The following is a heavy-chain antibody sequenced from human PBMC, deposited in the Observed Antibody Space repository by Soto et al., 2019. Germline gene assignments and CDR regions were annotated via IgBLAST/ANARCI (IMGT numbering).Heavy chain of an antibody. J-gene: IGHJ6*02. CDR3: ARGRRLFPYYYYGMDV. D-gene: IGHD3-22*01. V-gene: IGHV4-61*01. CDR2: IYYSGST. Sequence: LSLTCTVSGGSVSSGSYYWSWIRQPPGKGLEWIGYIYYSGSTNYNPSLKSRVTISVDTSKNQFSLKLSSVTAADTAVYYCARGRRLFPYYYYGMDVWGQGTTVTVSS. CDR1: GGSVSSGSYY.